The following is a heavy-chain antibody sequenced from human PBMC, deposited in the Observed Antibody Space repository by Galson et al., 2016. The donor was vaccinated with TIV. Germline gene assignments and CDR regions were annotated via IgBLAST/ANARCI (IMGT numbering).Heavy chain of an antibody. CDR1: GFTFSSDA. CDR3: AKGKGSSCYSGADY. J-gene: IGHJ4*02. D-gene: IGHD2-2*02. V-gene: IGHV3-23*01. CDR2: VSGTGDNT. Sequence: SLRLSCAASGFTFSSDAMNWGRQAPGMGLEWVSAVSGTGDNTFYAGSVKDRFTISRDTSKNTLYLQMSSLRAEDTALYYCAKGKGSSCYSGADYWGQGTLVTVSS.